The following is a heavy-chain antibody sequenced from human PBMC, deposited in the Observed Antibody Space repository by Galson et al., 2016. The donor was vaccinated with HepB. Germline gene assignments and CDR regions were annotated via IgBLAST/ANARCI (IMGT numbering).Heavy chain of an antibody. J-gene: IGHJ4*02. CDR2: ISDTSNYI. Sequence: SLRLSCAASGFTFSTYSMNWVRQAPGKGLEWVSSISDTSNYIYHADSVKGRFTVPTDNAKNSVYLQMNSLRAEDTAMYYCVRNLFSGDDYSVDYWGQGTLVTVSS. V-gene: IGHV3-21*04. CDR3: VRNLFSGDDYSVDY. CDR1: GFTFSTYS. D-gene: IGHD4-11*01.